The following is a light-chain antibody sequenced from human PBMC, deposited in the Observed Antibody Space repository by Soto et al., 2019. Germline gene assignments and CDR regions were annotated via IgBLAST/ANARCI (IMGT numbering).Light chain of an antibody. V-gene: IGKV1-5*03. J-gene: IGKJ1*01. Sequence: DIQMTQAPSTLSGSVGDRVTITCRASQTISSWLAWYPQKPGKAPKLLIYKASTLKSGVPSRFSGSGSDTEFTLTISSLQHDDFETYYCQPYNSYSEAFGQGTKVDIK. CDR2: KAS. CDR3: QPYNSYSEA. CDR1: QTISSW.